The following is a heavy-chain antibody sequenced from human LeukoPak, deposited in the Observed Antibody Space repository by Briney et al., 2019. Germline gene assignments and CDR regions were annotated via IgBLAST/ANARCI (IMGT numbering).Heavy chain of an antibody. CDR2: INHSGST. CDR3: ARVPYYYDSSGSYYFDY. V-gene: IGHV4-34*01. D-gene: IGHD3-22*01. J-gene: IGHJ4*02. CDR1: GGSFSSYY. Sequence: SETLSLTCAVYGGSFSSYYWSWIRQPPGKGLEWIGEINHSGSTSYKPSLKSRVSISLDTSKNQFSLKLSSVTAADTAVYYCARVPYYYDSSGSYYFDYWGQGTLVTVSS.